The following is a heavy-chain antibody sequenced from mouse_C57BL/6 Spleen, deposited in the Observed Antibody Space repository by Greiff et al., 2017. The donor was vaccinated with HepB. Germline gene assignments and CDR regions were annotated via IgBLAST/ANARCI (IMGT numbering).Heavy chain of an antibody. Sequence: VQLQQPGAELVKPGASVKMSCKASGYTFTSYWITWVKQRPGQGLEWIGDIYPGSGSTNYNEKFKSKATLTVDTSSSTAYMQLSSLTSEDSAVYYCARFPPIYYGNLWYFDVWGTGTTVTVSS. V-gene: IGHV1-55*01. J-gene: IGHJ1*03. CDR2: IYPGSGST. CDR3: ARFPPIYYGNLWYFDV. D-gene: IGHD2-1*01. CDR1: GYTFTSYW.